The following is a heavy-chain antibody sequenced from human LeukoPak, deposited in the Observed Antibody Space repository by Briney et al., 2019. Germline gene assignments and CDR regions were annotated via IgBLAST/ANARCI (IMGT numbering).Heavy chain of an antibody. Sequence: EASVRVSCKASGYTFTNYDINWVRQATGQGLEWMGWMNPNNGNAGYAQKFQDKVTMTRDTSISTAYVELSSLRSEDTAIYYCARGAWYNSAYTALHYFDYWGQGTLVTVSS. CDR2: MNPNNGNA. V-gene: IGHV1-8*01. CDR3: ARGAWYNSAYTALHYFDY. CDR1: GYTFTNYD. D-gene: IGHD6-19*01. J-gene: IGHJ4*02.